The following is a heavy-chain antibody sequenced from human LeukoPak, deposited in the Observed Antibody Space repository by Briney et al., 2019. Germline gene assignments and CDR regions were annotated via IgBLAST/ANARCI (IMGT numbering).Heavy chain of an antibody. V-gene: IGHV4-59*01. CDR2: IYYSGST. D-gene: IGHD6-13*01. CDR1: GGSINNFY. Sequence: SETLSLTCIVSGGSINNFYWSWIRQPPGKGLEWIGYIYYSGSTNYNPSLKSRVTISVDTSKNQFSLKLSSVTAADTAVYYCARGEGSSSWFHHYYYYYMDVWGKGTTVTISS. J-gene: IGHJ6*03. CDR3: ARGEGSSSWFHHYYYYYMDV.